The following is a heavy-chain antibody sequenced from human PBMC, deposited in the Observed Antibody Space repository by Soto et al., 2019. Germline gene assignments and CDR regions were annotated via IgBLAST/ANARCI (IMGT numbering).Heavy chain of an antibody. CDR2: INYSGST. Sequence: QVQLQESGPGLVKPSQTLSLTCTVSGGSISSGDYYWSWIRQPPGKGLEWIGYINYSGSTYYNPSLKSRVTISVDTSKNQFSLKLSSVTAADTAVYYCARESREVRGVMVYYGMDVWGQGTTVTVSS. D-gene: IGHD3-10*01. V-gene: IGHV4-30-4*01. CDR3: ARESREVRGVMVYYGMDV. CDR1: GGSISSGDYY. J-gene: IGHJ6*02.